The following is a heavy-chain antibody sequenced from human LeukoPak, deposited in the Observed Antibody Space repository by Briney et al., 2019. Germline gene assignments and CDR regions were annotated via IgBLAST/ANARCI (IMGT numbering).Heavy chain of an antibody. CDR1: RFTFSSYG. V-gene: IGHV3-30*02. CDR3: AKAPTMVRGVTGYYYYYYMDV. D-gene: IGHD3-10*01. J-gene: IGHJ6*03. CDR2: IRYYESNK. Sequence: PGGSLRLSCAASRFTFSSYGMHWVRQAPGKGLEWVAFIRYYESNKYYADSEEDRFTISRDNSKNTLYLQMNSLRAEDTVVYYCAKAPTMVRGVTGYYYYYYMDVWGKGTEVNISS.